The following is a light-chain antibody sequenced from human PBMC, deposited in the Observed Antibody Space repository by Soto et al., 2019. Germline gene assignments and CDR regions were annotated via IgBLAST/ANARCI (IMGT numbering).Light chain of an antibody. J-gene: IGLJ2*01. CDR3: SSYTSSSTLL. V-gene: IGLV2-14*01. CDR1: PHPIRGHNP. CDR2: DVS. Sequence: QSALTQPASAPPPPPPPPPFPPPPPPHPIRGHNPPPRYQQHPGKAPKLMIFDVSNRPSGVSYRFSGSKSGNTASLTISGLQAEDEADYYCSSYTSSSTLLFGGGTTLTVL.